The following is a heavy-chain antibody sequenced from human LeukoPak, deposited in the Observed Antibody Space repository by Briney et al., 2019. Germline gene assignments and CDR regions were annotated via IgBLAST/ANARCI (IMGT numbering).Heavy chain of an antibody. D-gene: IGHD5-24*01. CDR2: ISYDGNNK. CDR3: ARDGYNEEDWFFDL. V-gene: IGHV3-30-3*01. Sequence: GGSLRLSRAASGFTFSSYDMHWVRQAPGKGLEWVAVISYDGNNKYYADSVKGRFTISRDNSKKTLYLQMNSLRAEDTAVYYCARDGYNEEDWFFDLWGRGILVTVSS. CDR1: GFTFSSYD. J-gene: IGHJ2*01.